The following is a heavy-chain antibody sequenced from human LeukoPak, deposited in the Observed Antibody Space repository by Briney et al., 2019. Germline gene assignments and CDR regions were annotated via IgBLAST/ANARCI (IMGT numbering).Heavy chain of an antibody. V-gene: IGHV3-33*01. Sequence: GGSLRLSRSASGFTLSSYGMHWVRQAPGKGLEWVAVIWYAGSNKYYTDSVKGRFTISRDSSKNTLYLQMNSLRAEDTAVYYCARLGYGGSGWYFDYWGQGTLVTVSS. J-gene: IGHJ4*02. CDR2: IWYAGSNK. CDR3: ARLGYGGSGWYFDY. CDR1: GFTLSSYG. D-gene: IGHD6-19*01.